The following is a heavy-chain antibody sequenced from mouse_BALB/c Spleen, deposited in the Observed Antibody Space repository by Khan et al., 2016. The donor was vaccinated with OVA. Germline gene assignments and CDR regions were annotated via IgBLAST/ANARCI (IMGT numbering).Heavy chain of an antibody. CDR1: GYTFTDYS. CDR2: INTETGEP. Sequence: QVQLQQSGPELKKPGETVKISCKASGYTFTDYSMHWVKQAPGKGLKWMGWINTETGEPTYADDFKGRFAFSLETSASTAYLQINNLKNEDTATYFCASIVATDFDYWGQGTTLTVSS. V-gene: IGHV9-2-1*01. CDR3: ASIVATDFDY. J-gene: IGHJ2*01. D-gene: IGHD1-1*01.